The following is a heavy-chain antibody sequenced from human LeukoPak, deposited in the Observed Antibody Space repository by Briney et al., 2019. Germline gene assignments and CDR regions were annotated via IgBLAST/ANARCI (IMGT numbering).Heavy chain of an antibody. V-gene: IGHV1-2*02. D-gene: IGHD6-13*01. CDR2: INPNSGGT. CDR3: ARDYTIAAAGTPSY. J-gene: IGHJ4*02. Sequence: GASVKVSCKASGYTFTGYYMHWVRQAPGQGLEWMGWINPNSGGTNYAQKFQGRVTMTRDTSISTAYMELSRLGSDDTAVYYCARDYTIAAAGTPSYWGQGTLVTVSS. CDR1: GYTFTGYY.